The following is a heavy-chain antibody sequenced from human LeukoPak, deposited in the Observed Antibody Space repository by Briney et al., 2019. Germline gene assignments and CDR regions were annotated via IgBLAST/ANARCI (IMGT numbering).Heavy chain of an antibody. J-gene: IGHJ4*02. CDR2: IRYDGSNK. CDR3: ANLDYYDSSGYRYYFDY. Sequence: GGSLRLSCAAPGFAFRSYGMHWVRQAPGKGLGWVAFIRYDGSNKYYADSVKGRFTISRDNSKNTPYLQMNSLRAEDTAVYYCANLDYYDSSGYRYYFDYWGQGTLVTVSS. V-gene: IGHV3-30*02. D-gene: IGHD3-22*01. CDR1: GFAFRSYG.